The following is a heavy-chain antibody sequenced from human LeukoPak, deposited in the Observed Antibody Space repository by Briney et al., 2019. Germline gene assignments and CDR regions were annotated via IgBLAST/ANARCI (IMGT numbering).Heavy chain of an antibody. Sequence: GGSPRLSCAASGFTFSSYSMNWVRQAPGKGLEWVSSISSSSSYIYYADSVKGRFTISRDNSKNTLYLQMNSLRAEDTAVYYCAKDDACSSTSCFGAYNWFDPWGQGTLVTVSS. J-gene: IGHJ5*02. D-gene: IGHD2-2*01. CDR1: GFTFSSYS. CDR2: ISSSSSYI. V-gene: IGHV3-21*04. CDR3: AKDDACSSTSCFGAYNWFDP.